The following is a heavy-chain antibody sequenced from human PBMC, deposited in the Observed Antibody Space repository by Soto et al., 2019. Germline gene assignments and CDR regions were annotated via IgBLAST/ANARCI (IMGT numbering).Heavy chain of an antibody. V-gene: IGHV3-23*01. CDR3: TKSRRSVLMVYGFGGMDV. CDR1: GFSVSDYA. J-gene: IGHJ6*02. D-gene: IGHD2-8*01. CDR2: ISGSGDGT. Sequence: GGSLRLSCAASGFSVSDYAMSWVRQAPGKGLEWVSSISGSGDGTYYGDSVKGRFTLSRDTSQKTLYLQMNNLRGEDTAVYFCTKSRRSVLMVYGFGGMDVWGRGTTVTVSS.